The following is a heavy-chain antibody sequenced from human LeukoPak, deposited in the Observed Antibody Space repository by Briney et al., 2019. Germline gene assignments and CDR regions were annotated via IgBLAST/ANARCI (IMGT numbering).Heavy chain of an antibody. CDR1: GFIFSSYV. CDR3: AKGRDSTSCYDN. Sequence: GGSLRLSCAASGFIFSSYVMSWVRRAPGKGLEWVSTISGSGYSTYYTDSVKGRFTISRDNSKNTLYLQMNSLRAEDTAVYYCAKGRDSTSCYDNWGQGTLVTVSS. D-gene: IGHD2-2*01. V-gene: IGHV3-23*01. J-gene: IGHJ4*02. CDR2: ISGSGYST.